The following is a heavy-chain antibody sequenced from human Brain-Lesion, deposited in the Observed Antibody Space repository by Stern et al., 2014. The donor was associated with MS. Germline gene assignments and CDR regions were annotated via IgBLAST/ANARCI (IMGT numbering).Heavy chain of an antibody. J-gene: IGHJ4*02. Sequence: QLVQSGGGVVKPGRSLRLSCAASGFTFSSHAMHWVRQAPGKGLEWEELISYDGGDKNTADYVKGRVPIPRDNYRKPLYLQMNSLRVDDTAVYYCARGGAVTTSDYYLDYWGQGILVTVSS. CDR2: ISYDGGDK. D-gene: IGHD4-17*01. CDR3: ARGGAVTTSDYYLDY. V-gene: IGHV3-30*16. CDR1: GFTFSSHA.